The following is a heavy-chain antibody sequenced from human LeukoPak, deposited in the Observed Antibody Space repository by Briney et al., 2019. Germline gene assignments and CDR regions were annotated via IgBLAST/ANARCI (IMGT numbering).Heavy chain of an antibody. CDR3: ATEAPRSYYFDY. Sequence: VASVKVSCKASEDTFTYYHIHWVRQAPGQGVEWMGAVYATGGTTINTQNSQGRVTMTWDTSTGTVYMELSSLRFEDTAMYYCATEAPRSYYFDYWGQGILVTVSS. J-gene: IGHJ4*02. CDR2: VYATGGTT. CDR1: EDTFTYYH. V-gene: IGHV1-46*01.